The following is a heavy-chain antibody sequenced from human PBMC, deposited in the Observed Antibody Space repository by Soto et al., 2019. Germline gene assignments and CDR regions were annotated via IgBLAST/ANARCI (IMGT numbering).Heavy chain of an antibody. V-gene: IGHV4-30-4*01. Sequence: SETLSLTCTVSGGSISSGDYYWSWIRQPPGKGLEWIGYIYYSGSTYYNPSLKSRVTISVDTSKNQFSLKLSSVTAADTAVYYCDVGREPPPLDYWGQGTMVTVSS. CDR3: DVGREPPPLDY. CDR1: GGSISSGDYY. D-gene: IGHD3-10*01. CDR2: IYYSGST. J-gene: IGHJ4*02.